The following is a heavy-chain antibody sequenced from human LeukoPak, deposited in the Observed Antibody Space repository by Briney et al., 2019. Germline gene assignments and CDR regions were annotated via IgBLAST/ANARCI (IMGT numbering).Heavy chain of an antibody. CDR2: MNPNSGNT. V-gene: IGHV1-8*01. CDR3: ARFYDSSLWFDP. CDR1: GYTFTSYD. Sequence: GASVKVSCKASGYTFTSYDINWVRQATGQGLEWMGWMNPNSGNTGYAQKSQGRVTMTRNTSISTAYMELSSLRSEDTAVYYCARFYDSSLWFDPWGQGTLVTVSS. J-gene: IGHJ5*02. D-gene: IGHD3-22*01.